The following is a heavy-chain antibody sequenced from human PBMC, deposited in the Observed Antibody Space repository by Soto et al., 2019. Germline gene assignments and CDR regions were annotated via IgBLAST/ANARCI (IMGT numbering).Heavy chain of an antibody. V-gene: IGHV3-23*01. CDR1: GFTFSSYA. J-gene: IGHJ4*02. D-gene: IGHD2-15*01. CDR2: ISGSGGST. CDR3: AKPYCSGGSCYVPDPYYFDY. Sequence: GGSLRLSCAASGFTFSSYAMSWVRQAPGKGLEWVSAISGSGGSTYYADSVKGRFTISRDNSKNTLYLQMNSLRAEDTAVYYCAKPYCSGGSCYVPDPYYFDYWGQGTLVTVSS.